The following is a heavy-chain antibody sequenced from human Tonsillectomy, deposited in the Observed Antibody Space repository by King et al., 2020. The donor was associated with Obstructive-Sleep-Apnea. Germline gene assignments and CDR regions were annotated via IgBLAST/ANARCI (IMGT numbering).Heavy chain of an antibody. J-gene: IGHJ4*02. D-gene: IGHD6-25*01. Sequence: VQLQESGPGLVKPSQTLSLTCAVSGGSISSGGYSWSWIRQPPGKGLEWIGYIYYSGSTYYNPSLKSRVTISVDTSKNQFSLKLSSVTAADTAVYYCARVGAAYYFDYWGQGTLVTVSS. V-gene: IGHV4-30-4*07. CDR2: IYYSGST. CDR3: ARVGAAYYFDY. CDR1: GGSISSGGYS.